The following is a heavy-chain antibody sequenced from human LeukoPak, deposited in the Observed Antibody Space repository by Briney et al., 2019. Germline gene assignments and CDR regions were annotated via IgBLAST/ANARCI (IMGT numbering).Heavy chain of an antibody. V-gene: IGHV3-30-3*01. Sequence: GGSLRLSCAASGFTFSSYAMHWVRQAPGKGLEWVAVISYDGSSKYYADSVKGRFTISRDNSKNTLYLQMNSLRAEDTAVYYCARDNYCSGGSCYFFDYWGQGTLVTVSS. CDR1: GFTFSSYA. CDR3: ARDNYCSGGSCYFFDY. J-gene: IGHJ4*02. D-gene: IGHD2-15*01. CDR2: ISYDGSSK.